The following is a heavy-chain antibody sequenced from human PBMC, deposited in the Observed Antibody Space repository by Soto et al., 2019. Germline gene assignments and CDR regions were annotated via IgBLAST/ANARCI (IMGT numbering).Heavy chain of an antibody. J-gene: IGHJ4*02. CDR1: GGTFSSYA. CDR2: IVPIVDTA. V-gene: IGHV1-69*13. CDR3: VRVVAIHGSPDY. D-gene: IGHD2-15*01. Sequence: SVKVSCKTSGGTFSSYAISWVRQAPGQGLEWMGGIVPIVDTATYAQKFQGRVTITADESTSTAYMELSRLRSDDTAVYYCVRVVAIHGSPDYWGPGTLVTLSS.